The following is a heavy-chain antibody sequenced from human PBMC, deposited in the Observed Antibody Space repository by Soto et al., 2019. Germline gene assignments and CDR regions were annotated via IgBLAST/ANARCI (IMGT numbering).Heavy chain of an antibody. CDR3: ARGGGRGSQGLDV. D-gene: IGHD3-16*01. Sequence: GASVKVSCKASGYPFTTYDFSWVRQAPGQGLEWMGWVSIYNGNTNYAQKLQGRVTLSTDTSTSTAYMELRTLTSDDTAVYYCARGGGRGSQGLDVWGQGTTVPVSS. J-gene: IGHJ6*02. V-gene: IGHV1-18*01. CDR2: VSIYNGNT. CDR1: GYPFTTYD.